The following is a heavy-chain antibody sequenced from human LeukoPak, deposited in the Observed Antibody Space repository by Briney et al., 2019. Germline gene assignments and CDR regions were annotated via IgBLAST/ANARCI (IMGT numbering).Heavy chain of an antibody. CDR3: ARGGFGDLRDY. V-gene: IGHV4-30-4*01. J-gene: IGHJ4*02. D-gene: IGHD3-10*01. CDR2: IYYSGST. Sequence: TSETLSLTCTVSGRSISSGDYYWSWIRQPPGKGLEWIGYIYYSGSTYYNPSLKSRVTISVDTSKNQFSLKLSSVTAADTAVYYCARGGFGDLRDYWGQGTLVTVSS. CDR1: GRSISSGDYY.